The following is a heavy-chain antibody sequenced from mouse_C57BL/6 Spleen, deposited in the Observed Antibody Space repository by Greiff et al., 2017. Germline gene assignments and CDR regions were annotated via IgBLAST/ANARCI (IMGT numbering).Heavy chain of an antibody. CDR2: IYPGSGST. D-gene: IGHD1-1*01. CDR1: GYNFTSYW. CDR3: SRADYYGSSYEGDYAMDY. Sequence: QVQLQQPGAELVKPGASVKMSCKASGYNFTSYWITWVKQRPGQGLEWIGDIYPGSGSTNYNEKFQGKANLTVDTSSSTAYMQLSSLPSEYSAVYYCSRADYYGSSYEGDYAMDYWGQGTSVTVSS. V-gene: IGHV1-55*01. J-gene: IGHJ4*01.